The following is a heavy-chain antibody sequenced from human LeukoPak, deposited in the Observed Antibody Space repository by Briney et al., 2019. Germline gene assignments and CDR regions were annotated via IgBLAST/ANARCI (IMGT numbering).Heavy chain of an antibody. Sequence: PSETLSLTCTVSGGSISSYYWSWIRQPAGKGLEWIGRIYTSGSTNYNPSLKSRVTMSVDTSKNQFSLKLSSVTAADTAVYYCAREGRIGDYNFDYYYMDVWGKGTTVTVSS. J-gene: IGHJ6*03. CDR3: AREGRIGDYNFDYYYMDV. CDR2: IYTSGST. D-gene: IGHD4-17*01. CDR1: GGSISSYY. V-gene: IGHV4-4*07.